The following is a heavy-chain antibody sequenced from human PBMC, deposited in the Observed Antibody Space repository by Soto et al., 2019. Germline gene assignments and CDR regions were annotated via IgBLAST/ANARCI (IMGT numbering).Heavy chain of an antibody. V-gene: IGHV4-4*07. CDR1: GASISGFY. D-gene: IGHD1-1*01. CDR2: IYATGTT. J-gene: IGHJ5*02. CDR3: VRDGTKTLRDWFDP. Sequence: LSLTCTVSGASISGFYWSWIRKSAGKGLEWVGRIYATGTTDYNPSLKSRVMMSVDTSKKQFSLKLRSVTAADTAVYYCVRDGTKTLRDWFDPWGQGNSVTVSA.